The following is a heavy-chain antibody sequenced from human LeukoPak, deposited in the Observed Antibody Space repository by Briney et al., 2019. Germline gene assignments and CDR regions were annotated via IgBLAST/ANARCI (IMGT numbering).Heavy chain of an antibody. V-gene: IGHV3-7*03. D-gene: IGHD2/OR15-2a*01. Sequence: GGSLRLSCIASGFTFSRYWMSWVRQAPGKGLEWVANIDQDGNEKYYVGSVKGRFTISRDNAKNPLHLQMNSLTAEDTADYYCATEELIDNWGQGTMVTVSS. J-gene: IGHJ3*02. CDR2: IDQDGNEK. CDR1: GFTFSRYW. CDR3: ATEELIDN.